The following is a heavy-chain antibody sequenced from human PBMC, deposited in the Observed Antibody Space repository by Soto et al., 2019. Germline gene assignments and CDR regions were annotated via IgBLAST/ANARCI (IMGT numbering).Heavy chain of an antibody. CDR2: ISGSGGST. Sequence: EVQLLESGGGLVQPGGSLRLSCAASGFTFSSYAMNWVRQAPGKGLEWVSVISGSGGSTYYADSVKGRFTISRDNSKNTLYLQMNSLRAEDTAVYYCARRGSGSYYDYWGQGTLVTVSS. J-gene: IGHJ4*02. CDR3: ARRGSGSYYDY. CDR1: GFTFSSYA. V-gene: IGHV3-23*01. D-gene: IGHD1-26*01.